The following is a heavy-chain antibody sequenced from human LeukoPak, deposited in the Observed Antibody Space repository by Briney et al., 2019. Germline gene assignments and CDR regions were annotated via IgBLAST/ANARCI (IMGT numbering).Heavy chain of an antibody. J-gene: IGHJ5*02. D-gene: IGHD3-3*01. Sequence: SETLSLTCTVSGGSISSYYWSWIRQPPGKGLEWIGEINHSGSTNYNPSLKSRVTISVDTSKNQFSLKLSSVTAADTAVYYCARHAEYYDFWSGSTFDPWGQGTLVTVPS. CDR2: INHSGST. CDR1: GGSISSYY. CDR3: ARHAEYYDFWSGSTFDP. V-gene: IGHV4-34*01.